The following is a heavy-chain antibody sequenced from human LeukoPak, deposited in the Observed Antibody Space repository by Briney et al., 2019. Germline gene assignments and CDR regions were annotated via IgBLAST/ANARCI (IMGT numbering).Heavy chain of an antibody. Sequence: GASVKVSCKASGYAFTSYYMHWVRQAPGQGLEWMGIINASGGSTSYAQKFQGRVTMTRDTSTSTVYMELSSLRSEDTAVYYCARSSGWYSYWFDPWGQGTLVTVSS. CDR3: ARSSGWYSYWFDP. CDR2: INASGGST. V-gene: IGHV1-46*01. D-gene: IGHD6-19*01. J-gene: IGHJ5*02. CDR1: GYAFTSYY.